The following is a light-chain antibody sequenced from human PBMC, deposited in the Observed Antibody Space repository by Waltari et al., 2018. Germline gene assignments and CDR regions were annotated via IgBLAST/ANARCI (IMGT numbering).Light chain of an antibody. CDR2: KAS. CDR3: QQYNGYPWT. CDR1: QSISSW. V-gene: IGKV1-5*03. J-gene: IGKJ1*01. Sequence: DIQMTQSPSTLSASVGDRATITCRASQSISSWLAWYQQKPGKAPKLLIYKASNLESGVPSRFSAGGSETEFTLTISSLQPDDFATYYCQQYNGYPWTFGQGTKVEVK.